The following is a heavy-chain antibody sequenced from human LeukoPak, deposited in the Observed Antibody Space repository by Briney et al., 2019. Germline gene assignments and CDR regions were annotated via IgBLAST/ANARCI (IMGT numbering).Heavy chain of an antibody. CDR3: AREVFDYYDSSGYQYYFDY. Sequence: ASVKVSCKASGYTFTSYGISWVRQAPGQGLEWMGWISAYNGNTSYAQKLQGRVTMTTDTSTSTAYMELRSLRSDDTAVYYCAREVFDYYDSSGYQYYFDYWGQGTLVTVSS. J-gene: IGHJ4*02. D-gene: IGHD3-22*01. V-gene: IGHV1-18*01. CDR2: ISAYNGNT. CDR1: GYTFTSYG.